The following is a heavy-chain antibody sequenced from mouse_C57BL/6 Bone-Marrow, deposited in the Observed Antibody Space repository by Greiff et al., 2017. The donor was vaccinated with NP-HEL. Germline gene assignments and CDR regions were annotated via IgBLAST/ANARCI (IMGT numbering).Heavy chain of an antibody. D-gene: IGHD1-2*01. V-gene: IGHV1-69*01. J-gene: IGHJ1*03. CDR1: GYTFTSYW. CDR2: IDPSDSYT. CDR3: ARSIIGYFDV. Sequence: QVQLQQPGAELVMPGASVKLSCKASGYTFTSYWMHWVKQRPGQGLEWIGEIDPSDSYTNYNQKFKGKSTLTVDKSSSTAYMQRSSLTSEDSAVFYCARSIIGYFDVWGTGTTVTVSS.